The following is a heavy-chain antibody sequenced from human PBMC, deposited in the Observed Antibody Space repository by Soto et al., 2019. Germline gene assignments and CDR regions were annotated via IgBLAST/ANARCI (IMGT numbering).Heavy chain of an antibody. J-gene: IGHJ4*02. V-gene: IGHV1-24*01. CDR2: FDPEDGET. CDR3: ATSAITMIVVVNQGSFDY. CDR1: GYTLTELS. Sequence: QVQLVQSGAEVKKPGASVKVSCKVSGYTLTELSMHWVRQAPGKGLEWMGGFDPEDGETIYAQKFQGRVTMTEETSTDTAYMVLRSLRSEDTAVYYCATSAITMIVVVNQGSFDYWGQGTLVTVSS. D-gene: IGHD3-22*01.